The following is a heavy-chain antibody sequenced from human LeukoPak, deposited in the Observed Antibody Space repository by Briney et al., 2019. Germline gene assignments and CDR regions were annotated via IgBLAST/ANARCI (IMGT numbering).Heavy chain of an antibody. CDR3: ARGGMTGPVLYINWFDP. V-gene: IGHV1-2*02. D-gene: IGHD2-2*02. J-gene: IGHJ5*02. Sequence: ASVKFSCKASGYTFTGYYMHWVRQAPGQGLEWMGWINPNSGGTNYAQKFQGRVTMTRDTSISTAYMELSRLRSDDTAVYYCARGGMTGPVLYINWFDPWGQGTLVTVSS. CDR1: GYTFTGYY. CDR2: INPNSGGT.